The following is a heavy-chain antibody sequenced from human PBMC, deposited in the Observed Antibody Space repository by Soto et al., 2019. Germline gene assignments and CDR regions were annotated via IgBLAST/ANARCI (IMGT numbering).Heavy chain of an antibody. CDR2: IWYDGSNK. Sequence: GGSLRLSCAASGFTFGSYGVYWFRQAPGKGLEWVAVIWYDGSNKYYADSVKGRFTISRDNSKNTLYLQMNSLRAEDTAVYYCARDGVGRNYVGKRESYYYYYMDVWGKGTTVTVS. V-gene: IGHV3-33*01. CDR1: GFTFGSYG. J-gene: IGHJ6*03. D-gene: IGHD4-4*01. CDR3: ARDGVGRNYVGKRESYYYYYMDV.